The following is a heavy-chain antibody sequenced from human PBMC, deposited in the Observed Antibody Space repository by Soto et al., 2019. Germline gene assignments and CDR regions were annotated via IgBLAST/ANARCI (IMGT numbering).Heavy chain of an antibody. CDR3: AKGRMATITSGY. Sequence: GSLRLSCAASGFTFSSCAMGWVRQAPGKGLEWVSDIIDSGASTYYADSVKGRFTISRDNSKNTLYLQMNSLRAEDTAVYYCAKGRMATITSGYWGQGPLVTVSS. CDR2: IIDSGAST. CDR1: GFTFSSCA. J-gene: IGHJ4*02. D-gene: IGHD5-12*01. V-gene: IGHV3-23*01.